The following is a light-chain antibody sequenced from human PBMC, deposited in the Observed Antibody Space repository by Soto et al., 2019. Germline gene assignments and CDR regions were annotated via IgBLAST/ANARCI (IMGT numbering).Light chain of an antibody. V-gene: IGKV1-13*02. CDR1: QGISSA. CDR2: DAS. J-gene: IGKJ1*01. Sequence: AIQLTQSPSSLSASVGDRVTITCRASQGISSALAWYQQKPGKAPKLLIYDASSLESGVPSRFSGSGSGTDFTLTISSLQPEDFATYYCQQFNSYQTFGQGTKVEIK. CDR3: QQFNSYQT.